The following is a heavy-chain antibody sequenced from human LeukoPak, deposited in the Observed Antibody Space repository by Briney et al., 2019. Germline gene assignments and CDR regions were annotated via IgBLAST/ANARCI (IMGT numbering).Heavy chain of an antibody. V-gene: IGHV4-31*03. D-gene: IGHD1-1*01. J-gene: IGHJ4*02. CDR3: ARADNLNAFDY. Sequence: SETLSLTCTVSGGSISGGGYFWSWIRQHPGKGLEWIVSISSSGSTLYSPSLKRRVTISVDTSKNQFSLNLSSVTAADTAVYYCARADNLNAFDYWGQGTRVTVSS. CDR1: GGSISGGGYF. CDR2: ISSSGST.